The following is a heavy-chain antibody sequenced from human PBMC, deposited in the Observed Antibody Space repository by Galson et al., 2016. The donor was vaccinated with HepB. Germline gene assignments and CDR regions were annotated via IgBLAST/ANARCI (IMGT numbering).Heavy chain of an antibody. D-gene: IGHD2-15*01. J-gene: IGHJ5*02. CDR1: GYSFTSYW. V-gene: IGHV5-10-1*01. Sequence: QSGAEVKKPGESLRISCKGSGYSFTSYWISWVRQMPGKGLEWMGRIDPSDSYTNYSPSFQGHVTISADKSISTAYLQWSSLKASEPAMYYCARPRDCSGGSCFSGWFDPWGQGTLVTVSS. CDR3: ARPRDCSGGSCFSGWFDP. CDR2: IDPSDSYT.